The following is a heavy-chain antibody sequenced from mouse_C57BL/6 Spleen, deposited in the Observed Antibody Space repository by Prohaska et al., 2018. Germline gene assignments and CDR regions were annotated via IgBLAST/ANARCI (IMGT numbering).Heavy chain of an antibody. CDR3: AKEHYGSRGWFAY. CDR2: WGDGST. V-gene: IGHV2-3*01. Sequence: WGDGSTNYHSALISRLSISKDNSKSQVFLKLNSLQTDDTATYYCAKEHYGSRGWFAYWGQGTLVTVSA. J-gene: IGHJ3*01. D-gene: IGHD1-1*01.